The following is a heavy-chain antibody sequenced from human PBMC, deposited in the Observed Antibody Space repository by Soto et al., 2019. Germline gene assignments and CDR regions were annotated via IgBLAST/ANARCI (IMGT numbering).Heavy chain of an antibody. CDR1: GFTFDDYA. CDR3: AKDRGLVLSFYFDY. Sequence: DSGGGLVQPGRSLRLSCAASGFTFDDYAMHWVRQAPGKGLEWVSGMSWNSGSIGYADSVKGRFTISRDNAKNSLYLQMNSLRAEDTALYYCAKDRGLVLSFYFDYWGQGTLVSVSS. V-gene: IGHV3-9*01. J-gene: IGHJ4*02. D-gene: IGHD6-19*01. CDR2: MSWNSGSI.